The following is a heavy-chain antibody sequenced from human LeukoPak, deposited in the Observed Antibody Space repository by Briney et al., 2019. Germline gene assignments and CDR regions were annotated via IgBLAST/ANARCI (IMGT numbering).Heavy chain of an antibody. V-gene: IGHV1-69*05. CDR3: ARSGRWLQLGHFDY. J-gene: IGHJ4*02. CDR1: GGTFSSCA. D-gene: IGHD5-24*01. Sequence: ASVKVSCKASGGTFSSCAISWVRQAPGQGLEWMGGIIPIFGTANYAQKFQGRVTITTDESTSTAYMELSSLRSEDTAVYYCARSGRWLQLGHFDYWGQGTLVTVSS. CDR2: IIPIFGTA.